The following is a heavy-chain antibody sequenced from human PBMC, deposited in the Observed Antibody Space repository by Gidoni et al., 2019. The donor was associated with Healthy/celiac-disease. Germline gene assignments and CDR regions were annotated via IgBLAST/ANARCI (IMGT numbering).Heavy chain of an antibody. CDR3: ARFHYYGSGSYYHNWFDP. V-gene: IGHV4-34*01. CDR2: INHSGST. D-gene: IGHD3-10*01. CDR1: GGSFSGYY. Sequence: QVQLQQWGAGLLKPSETLSLTCAVYGGSFSGYYWRWIRQPPGKGLEWIGEINHSGSTNYNPSLKSRVTISVDTSKNQFSLKLSSVTAADTAVYYCARFHYYGSGSYYHNWFDPWGQGTLVTVSS. J-gene: IGHJ5*02.